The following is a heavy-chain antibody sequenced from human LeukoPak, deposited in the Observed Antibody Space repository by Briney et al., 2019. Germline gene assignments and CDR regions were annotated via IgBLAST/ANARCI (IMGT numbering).Heavy chain of an antibody. V-gene: IGHV3-74*01. D-gene: IGHD1-1*01. CDR2: INPDGSTT. J-gene: IGHJ4*02. CDR1: GFTFSSHW. Sequence: GGSLRLSCAASGFTFSSHWMHWVRQAPGKGLLWVSRINPDGSTTTYADSVQGRFTISRDNAQNTLFLQMNSLRAEDTAVYYCARGYINYVDYWGQGTLVTVSS. CDR3: ARGYINYVDY.